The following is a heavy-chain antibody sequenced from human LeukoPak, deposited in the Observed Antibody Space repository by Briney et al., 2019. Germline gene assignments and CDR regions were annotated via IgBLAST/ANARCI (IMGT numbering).Heavy chain of an antibody. CDR3: ARATGLYFQH. J-gene: IGHJ1*01. CDR2: IYHSGST. Sequence: KPSQTLSLTCTVSGGSISSGGYYWSWIRQHPGQGLEWIGYIYHSGSTYYNPSLKSRVTISVDRSKNQFSLKLSSVTAADTAVYYCARATGLYFQHWGQGTLVTVSS. CDR1: GGSISSGGYY. V-gene: IGHV4-30-2*01. D-gene: IGHD4-17*01.